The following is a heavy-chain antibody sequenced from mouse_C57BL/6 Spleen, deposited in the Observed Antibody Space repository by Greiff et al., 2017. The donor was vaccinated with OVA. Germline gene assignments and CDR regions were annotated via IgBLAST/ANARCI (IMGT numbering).Heavy chain of an antibody. CDR2: ISDGGSYT. V-gene: IGHV5-4*01. CDR3: ARDLELDY. Sequence: EVQGVESGGGLVKPGGSLKLSCAASGFTFSSYAMSWVRQTPEKRLEWVATISDGGSYTYYPDNVKGRFTISRDNAKNNLYLQMSHLKSEDTAMYYCARDLELDYWGQGTTLTVSS. CDR1: GFTFSSYA. J-gene: IGHJ2*01. D-gene: IGHD1-3*01.